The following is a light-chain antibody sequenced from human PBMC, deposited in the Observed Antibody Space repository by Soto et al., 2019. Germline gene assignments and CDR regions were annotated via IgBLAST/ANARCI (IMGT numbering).Light chain of an antibody. V-gene: IGLV1-47*01. Sequence: QSVLTQPPSASGTPGQRVTISCSGSNSNIGRNHVYWYQQFTGTAPKLLIYRSNQRPSGVPDRVSGSKSGTSASLGIRGLRSEDEADYYCAAWDDSLSGPVFGGGTKLTVL. CDR2: RSN. J-gene: IGLJ3*02. CDR3: AAWDDSLSGPV. CDR1: NSNIGRNH.